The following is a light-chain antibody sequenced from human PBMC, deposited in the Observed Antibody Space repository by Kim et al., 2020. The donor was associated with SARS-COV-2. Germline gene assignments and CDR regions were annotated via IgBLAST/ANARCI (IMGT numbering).Light chain of an antibody. V-gene: IGKV1-5*03. CDR2: KAS. Sequence: SASGGDRVTITCRASQSISSWLAWYQQKPGKAPKLLIYKASSLESGVPSRFSGSGSGTEFTLTISSLQPDDFATYYCQQYNSYQYSFGQGTKLEI. CDR3: QQYNSYQYS. J-gene: IGKJ2*03. CDR1: QSISSW.